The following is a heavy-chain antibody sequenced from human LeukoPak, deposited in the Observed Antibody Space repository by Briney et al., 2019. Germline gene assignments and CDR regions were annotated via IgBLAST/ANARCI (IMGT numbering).Heavy chain of an antibody. J-gene: IGHJ4*02. CDR2: ISYDGSNK. CDR1: GFTFSSYG. D-gene: IGHD1-1*01. V-gene: IGHV3-30*18. CDR3: AKGTGYNWNDCHFDY. Sequence: GGSLRLSCAASGFTFSSYGMHWVRQAPGKGLEWVAVISYDGSNKYYADSVKGRFTISRDNSKNTLYLQMNSLRAEDTAVYYCAKGTGYNWNDCHFDYWGQGTLVTVSS.